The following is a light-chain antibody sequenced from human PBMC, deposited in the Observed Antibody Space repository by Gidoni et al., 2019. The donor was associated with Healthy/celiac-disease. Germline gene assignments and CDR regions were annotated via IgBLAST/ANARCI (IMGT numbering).Light chain of an antibody. J-gene: IGKJ2*01. CDR1: QGISSY. CDR3: QQSYSTPYT. V-gene: IGKV1-39*01. Sequence: DIHVTPSPSSLSASVGDGVTITCRASQGISSYLNWYQQQPGKAPKLLLYAASSLQSGVPSRFSGSGSGTDFTLTISSLQPEDFATYYCQQSYSTPYTFGQGTKLEIK. CDR2: AAS.